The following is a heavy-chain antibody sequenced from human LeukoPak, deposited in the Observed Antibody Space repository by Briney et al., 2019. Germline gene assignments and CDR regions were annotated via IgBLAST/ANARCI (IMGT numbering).Heavy chain of an antibody. CDR3: ARLSTAVAGTLFDY. CDR2: IYYSGST. CDR1: GGSISSYY. J-gene: IGHJ4*02. Sequence: SETLSLTCTVSGGSISSYYWSWIRQPPGKGLEWIGYIYYSGSTNYNPSLKSRVTISVDTSKNQFSLKLSSVTAADTAVYYCARLSTAVAGTLFDYWGQGSLVTVSS. D-gene: IGHD6-19*01. V-gene: IGHV4-59*01.